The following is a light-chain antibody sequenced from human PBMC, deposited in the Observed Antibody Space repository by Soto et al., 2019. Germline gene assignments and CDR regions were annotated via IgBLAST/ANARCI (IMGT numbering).Light chain of an antibody. Sequence: QSALTQPRSVSGSPGQSVTISCTGPSRDVGDYNYVSWYQQYPGKAPKLVMFDVSKRPSGVPDRFSGSKSGNTASLTISGLQAEDEADYYCCSFAGIYTFWVFGGGTKLTVL. CDR2: DVS. CDR3: CSFAGIYTFWV. J-gene: IGLJ3*02. CDR1: SRDVGDYNY. V-gene: IGLV2-11*01.